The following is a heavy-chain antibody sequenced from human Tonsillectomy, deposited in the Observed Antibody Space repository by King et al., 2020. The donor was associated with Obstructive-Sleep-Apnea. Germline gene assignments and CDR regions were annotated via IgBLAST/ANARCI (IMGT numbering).Heavy chain of an antibody. J-gene: IGHJ4*02. CDR2: ISSSSRTI. CDR1: GFTFSRYS. V-gene: IGHV3-48*04. D-gene: IGHD5-18*01. CDR3: ARDRYSYGLDY. Sequence: VKLVESGGGLVQPGGSLRLSCAASGFTFSRYSMTWVRQAPGKGLEWVSYISSSSRTIYYADSVKGRFAISRDNAKNSLYLQMNSLRAEDTAVYYCARDRYSYGLDYWGQGTQVTVSS.